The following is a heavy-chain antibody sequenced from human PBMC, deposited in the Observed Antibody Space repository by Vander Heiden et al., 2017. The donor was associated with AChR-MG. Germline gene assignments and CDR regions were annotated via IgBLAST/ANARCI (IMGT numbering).Heavy chain of an antibody. V-gene: IGHV1-69*04. Sequence: QVQLVQSGAEVKKPGSSVKVSCKASGGTFSSYAISWVRQAPGQGLEWMGRIIPILGIANYAQKFQGRVTITSDKSTSTAYMELSSLRSEDTAVYYCARTVSNGVGGVIGAHYYYGMDVWGQGTTVTVSS. J-gene: IGHJ6*02. CDR1: GGTFSSYA. D-gene: IGHD3-16*02. CDR2: IIPILGIA. CDR3: ARTVSNGVGGVIGAHYYYGMDV.